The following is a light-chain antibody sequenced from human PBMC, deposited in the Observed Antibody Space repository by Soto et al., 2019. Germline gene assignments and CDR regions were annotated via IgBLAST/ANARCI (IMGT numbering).Light chain of an antibody. CDR1: SRDVGAYDY. CDR2: YVD. Sequence: QSALTQPASVSGSPGQSITISCTGTSRDVGAYDYVSWYLQYPDKAPQLLIYYVDHRPSGVSSRFSGSKSDNTASLTISGLQVEDEGDYYCCSYADGSIYFFGTGTKVTVL. CDR3: CSYADGSIYF. V-gene: IGLV2-14*03. J-gene: IGLJ1*01.